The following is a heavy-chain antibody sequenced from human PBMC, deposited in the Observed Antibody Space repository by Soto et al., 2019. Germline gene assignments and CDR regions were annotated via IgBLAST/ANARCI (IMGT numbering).Heavy chain of an antibody. CDR3: ARDPPQRGAVAGKRQKNWFDP. CDR1: GYTFTSYG. D-gene: IGHD6-19*01. CDR2: IGAYNGNT. Sequence: ASVKVSCKASGYTFTSYGISWVRQAPGQGLEWMGWIGAYNGNTNYAQKLQGRVTMTTDTSTSTAYMELRSLRSDDTAVYYCARDPPQRGAVAGKRQKNWFDPWG. J-gene: IGHJ5*02. V-gene: IGHV1-18*01.